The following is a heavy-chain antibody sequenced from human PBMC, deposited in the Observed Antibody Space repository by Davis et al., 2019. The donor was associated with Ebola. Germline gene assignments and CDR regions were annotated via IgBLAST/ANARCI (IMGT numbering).Heavy chain of an antibody. D-gene: IGHD3-22*01. J-gene: IGHJ6*03. CDR1: GGSISSYY. Sequence: PGGSLRLSCTVSGGSISSYYWSWIRQPAGKGLEWIGRIYTSGSTNYNPSLKSRVTMSVDTSKNQFSLKLSSVTAADTAVYYCARDLGDTYYYDSSGYYYYYMDVWGKGTTVTVSS. V-gene: IGHV4-4*07. CDR3: ARDLGDTYYYDSSGYYYYYMDV. CDR2: IYTSGST.